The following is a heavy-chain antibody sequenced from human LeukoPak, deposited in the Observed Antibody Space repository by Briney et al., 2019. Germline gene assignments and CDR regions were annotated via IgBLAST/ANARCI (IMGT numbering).Heavy chain of an antibody. J-gene: IGHJ3*02. CDR3: ARDYLSYYDSSGYAFDI. CDR1: GGSISSGGYY. V-gene: IGHV4-31*03. D-gene: IGHD3-22*01. Sequence: PSETLSLTCTVSGGSISSGGYYWSWIRQHPGKGLEWIGYIYYSGSTYYNPSLKGRVTISVDTSKNQFSLKLSSVTAADTAVYYCARDYLSYYDSSGYAFDIWGQGTMVTVSS. CDR2: IYYSGST.